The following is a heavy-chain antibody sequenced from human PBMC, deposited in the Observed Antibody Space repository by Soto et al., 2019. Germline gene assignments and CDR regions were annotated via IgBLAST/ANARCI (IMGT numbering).Heavy chain of an antibody. J-gene: IGHJ4*02. D-gene: IGHD2-15*01. V-gene: IGHV1-69*08. Sequence: QVQLVQSGAEVKKPGSSVKVSCKASGGTFSSYTISWVRQAPGQGLEWMGRITPILGIANYAQKFQGRVTITADKSTSTAYMELSSLRSEDTAVYYCARDPGPYCSGGSCYIDWGQGTLVTVSS. CDR3: ARDPGPYCSGGSCYID. CDR1: GGTFSSYT. CDR2: ITPILGIA.